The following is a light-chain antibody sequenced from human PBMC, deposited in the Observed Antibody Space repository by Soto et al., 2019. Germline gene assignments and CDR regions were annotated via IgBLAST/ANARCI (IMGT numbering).Light chain of an antibody. V-gene: IGLV2-14*01. J-gene: IGLJ1*01. CDR3: SSYTSSSTLLYV. CDR1: SSDVGGYNY. Sequence: QSALTQPTSLSGSPGQSITISCTGTSSDVGGYNYVSWYQQHPGKAPKLMIYDVSNRPSGVYNRFSGSKSGNTASLTISGLQAEDEADYDCSSYTSSSTLLYVFGTGTKVTVL. CDR2: DVS.